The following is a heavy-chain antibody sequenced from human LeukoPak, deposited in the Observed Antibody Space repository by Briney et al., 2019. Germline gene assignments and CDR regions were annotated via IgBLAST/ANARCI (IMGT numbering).Heavy chain of an antibody. CDR3: ARRSSSGYYPPDY. CDR2: IYYSGST. J-gene: IGHJ4*02. V-gene: IGHV4-59*08. CDR1: GGSISSYY. Sequence: PSETLSLTCTVSGGSISSYYWSWIRQPPGKGLEWIGYIYYSGSTNYNPSLKSRVTISVDTSKNQFSLKLSSVTAADTAVYYCARRSSSGYYPPDYWGQGTLVTVSS. D-gene: IGHD3-22*01.